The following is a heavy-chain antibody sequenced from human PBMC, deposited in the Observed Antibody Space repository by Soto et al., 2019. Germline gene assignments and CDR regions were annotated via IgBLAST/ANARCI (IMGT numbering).Heavy chain of an antibody. CDR3: ARAASYYDSFDY. CDR1: AYTFTDYY. Sequence: ASVQVSGKASAYTFTDYYMHWLQQAPVQGLVVMGIIKPSGGTTTFAQQFQGRVTMTRNTSTRTFYMDLSSLRSEDTAVYYCARAASYYDSFDYWGHGTLVNVSS. J-gene: IGHJ4*01. CDR2: IKPSGGTT. D-gene: IGHD3-22*01. V-gene: IGHV1-46*01.